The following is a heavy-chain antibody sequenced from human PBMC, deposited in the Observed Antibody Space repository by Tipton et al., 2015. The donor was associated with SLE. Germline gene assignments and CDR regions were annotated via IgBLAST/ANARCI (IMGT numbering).Heavy chain of an antibody. CDR1: GGSISSHY. J-gene: IGHJ4*02. Sequence: TLSLTCTVSGGSISSHYWSWIRQPPGKGLEWIGEINHSGSTNYNPSLKSRVTISVDTSKNQFSLKLSSVTAADTAVYYCARTRSSWFSFDYWGQGTLVTVSS. CDR2: INHSGST. D-gene: IGHD6-13*01. V-gene: IGHV4-59*11. CDR3: ARTRSSWFSFDY.